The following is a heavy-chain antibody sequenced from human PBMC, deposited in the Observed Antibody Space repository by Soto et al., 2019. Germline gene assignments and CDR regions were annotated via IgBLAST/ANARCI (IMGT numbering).Heavy chain of an antibody. D-gene: IGHD1-26*01. Sequence: GGSLRLSCAASGFTFSYFAMAWVRQAPGKGLEWASTVTDSGTYYADSVKGRFTISRDHSKNTLYLQMSSLRAEDTAVYYCAKHSGYYSLDYWGQGTLVTVSS. CDR2: VTDSGT. CDR1: GFTFSYFA. J-gene: IGHJ4*02. V-gene: IGHV3-23*01. CDR3: AKHSGYYSLDY.